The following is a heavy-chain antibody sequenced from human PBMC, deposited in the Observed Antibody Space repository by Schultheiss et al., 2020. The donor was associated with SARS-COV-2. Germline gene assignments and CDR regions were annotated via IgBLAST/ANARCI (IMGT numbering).Heavy chain of an antibody. D-gene: IGHD6-13*01. V-gene: IGHV4-59*12. CDR1: GGSISGYY. CDR2: IYYSGST. Sequence: SETLSLTCTVSGGSISGYYWSWIRQPPGKGLEWIGYIYYSGSTNYNPSLKSRVTISVDKSKNQFSLKLSSVTAADTAVYYCARDSDIAAAYFDYWGQGTLVTVSS. J-gene: IGHJ4*02. CDR3: ARDSDIAAAYFDY.